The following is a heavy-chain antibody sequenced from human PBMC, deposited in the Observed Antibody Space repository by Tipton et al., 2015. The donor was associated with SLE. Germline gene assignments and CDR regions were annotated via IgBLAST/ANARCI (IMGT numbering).Heavy chain of an antibody. Sequence: LRLSCTVSGGSISSGSYYWSWIRQPAGKGLEWIGHIYTSGNTNYNPSLKSRVTISVDTSKNQFSLKLSSVTAADTAVYYCARDRGQQLQRGYFQHWGQGTLVTVSS. V-gene: IGHV4-61*09. D-gene: IGHD6-13*01. CDR1: GGSISSGSYY. J-gene: IGHJ1*01. CDR2: IYTSGNT. CDR3: ARDRGQQLQRGYFQH.